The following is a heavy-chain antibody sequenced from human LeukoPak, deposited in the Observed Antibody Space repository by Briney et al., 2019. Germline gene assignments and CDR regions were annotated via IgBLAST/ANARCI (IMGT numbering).Heavy chain of an antibody. Sequence: GGSLRLSCAASGFTFSSYAMHWVRQAPGKGLEWVAVISYDGSNKYYADSVKGRFTISRDNSKNTLYLQMNSLRAEDTAMYYCARHTGYCSGGSCYGDFWGQGTLVTVSS. V-gene: IGHV3-30-3*01. CDR3: ARHTGYCSGGSCYGDF. CDR1: GFTFSSYA. J-gene: IGHJ4*02. D-gene: IGHD2-15*01. CDR2: ISYDGSNK.